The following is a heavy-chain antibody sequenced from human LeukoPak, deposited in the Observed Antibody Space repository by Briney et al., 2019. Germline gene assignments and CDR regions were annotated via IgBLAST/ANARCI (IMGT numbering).Heavy chain of an antibody. J-gene: IGHJ3*01. Sequence: GGSLRLSCAASGFTFSSYGMHWVRQAPGKGLEWVAVISYDGSNKYYADSVKGRFTISRDNSKNTLYLQMNSLRAEDTAVYYCARKGNAFDFWGQGTMVTVSS. CDR1: GFTFSSYG. D-gene: IGHD3-10*01. CDR3: ARKGNAFDF. CDR2: ISYDGSNK. V-gene: IGHV3-30*03.